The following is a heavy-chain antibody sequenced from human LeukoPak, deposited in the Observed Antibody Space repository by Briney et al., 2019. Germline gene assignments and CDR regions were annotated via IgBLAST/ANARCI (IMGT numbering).Heavy chain of an antibody. CDR3: AWEPTGEGYNWFDP. CDR1: GFTFSSYG. V-gene: IGHV3-30*02. D-gene: IGHD1-26*01. CDR2: IRYDGSNK. Sequence: GGSLRLSCAASGFTFSSYGMHWVRQAPGKGLEWVAFIRYDGSNKYYADSVKGRFTISRDNSKNTLYLQMNSLRAEDTAVYYCAWEPTGEGYNWFDPWGQGTLVTVSS. J-gene: IGHJ5*02.